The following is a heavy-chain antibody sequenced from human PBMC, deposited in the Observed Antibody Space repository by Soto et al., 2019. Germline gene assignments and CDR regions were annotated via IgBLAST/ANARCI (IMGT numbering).Heavy chain of an antibody. CDR3: ARSGEHPLDF. J-gene: IGHJ4*02. CDR2: STHTGNT. V-gene: IGHV1-18*01. D-gene: IGHD3-10*01. Sequence: QVQLVQSGPEVKKPGASVKVSCKTSGYTFTSYVINWVRQAPGQGLEWMGFSTHTGNTNYAQKFQGRVALTTDSSTCTAYMEVRGLRSDDTAVYYCARSGEHPLDFWGQGTPVTVSS. CDR1: GYTFTSYV.